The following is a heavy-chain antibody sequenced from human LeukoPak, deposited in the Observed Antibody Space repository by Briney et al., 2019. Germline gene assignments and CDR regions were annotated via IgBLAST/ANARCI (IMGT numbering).Heavy chain of an antibody. Sequence: GGSLRLSCAASGFSFSSYAMSWVRQAPGKGLEWVAGISYDGSKKGYADSVKGRFSISRDNSANTLFLQVNSLRADDTAVYYCARDRWPHIGGYFRYWGQGTLVSVSS. CDR3: ARDRWPHIGGYFRY. CDR1: GFSFSSYA. V-gene: IGHV3-30*03. J-gene: IGHJ1*01. D-gene: IGHD5-24*01. CDR2: ISYDGSKK.